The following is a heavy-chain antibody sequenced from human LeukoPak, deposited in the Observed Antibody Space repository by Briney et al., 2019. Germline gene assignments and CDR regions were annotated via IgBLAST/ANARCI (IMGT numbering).Heavy chain of an antibody. CDR3: ARYDSSGYYGAFDI. CDR2: IYYSGST. J-gene: IGHJ3*02. Sequence: SQTLSLTCTVSGDSVSSGGYYWSWIRQHPGKGLEWIGYIYYSGSTYYNPSLKSRVTISVDTSKNQFSLKLSSVTAADTAVYYCARYDSSGYYGAFDIWGQGTMVTVSP. D-gene: IGHD3-22*01. CDR1: GDSVSSGGYY. V-gene: IGHV4-31*03.